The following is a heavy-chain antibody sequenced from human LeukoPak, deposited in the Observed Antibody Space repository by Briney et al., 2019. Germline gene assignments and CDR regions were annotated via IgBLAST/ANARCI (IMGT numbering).Heavy chain of an antibody. V-gene: IGHV4-34*01. CDR2: INHSGST. Sequence: SETLSLTCAVYGGSFSGYYWSWIRQPPGKGLEWIGEINHSGSTNYNPSLKSRVTISVDTSKNQSSLKLSSVTAADTAVYYCARGGGDTIFGVVIIRSGYMDVWGKGTTVTVSS. CDR1: GGSFSGYY. D-gene: IGHD3-3*01. J-gene: IGHJ6*03. CDR3: ARGGGDTIFGVVIIRSGYMDV.